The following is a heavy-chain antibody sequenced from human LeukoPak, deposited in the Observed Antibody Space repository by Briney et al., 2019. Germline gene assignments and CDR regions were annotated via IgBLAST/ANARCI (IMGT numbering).Heavy chain of an antibody. CDR1: RYTLTGYY. CDR2: ISANNATT. CDR3: ASLTSGPGYASNYYYMDV. V-gene: IGHV1-18*04. J-gene: IGHJ6*03. D-gene: IGHD3-9*01. Sequence: ASVKVSCKASRYTLTGYYFQWVGQAPGQGVEWMGWISANNATTNYAHTLPRRLTITTDTSTSTAYMELRSLRSDDTAVYYCASLTSGPGYASNYYYMDVWGKGTTVTVSS.